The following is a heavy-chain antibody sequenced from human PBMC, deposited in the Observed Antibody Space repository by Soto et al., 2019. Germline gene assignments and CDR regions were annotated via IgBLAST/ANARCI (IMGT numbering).Heavy chain of an antibody. CDR1: GFSLSTSGVG. Sequence: QITLKESGPTLVKPTQTLTLTCTFSGFSLSTSGVGVGWIRQPPGKALEWLALIYWNDDKRYSPSLKSRLTIIKDTSKNQVVLTMTNMDPVDTATYYCAHGHYYYDSSGSPGEGWFDPWGQGTLVTVSS. D-gene: IGHD3-22*01. J-gene: IGHJ5*02. V-gene: IGHV2-5*01. CDR2: IYWNDDK. CDR3: AHGHYYYDSSGSPGEGWFDP.